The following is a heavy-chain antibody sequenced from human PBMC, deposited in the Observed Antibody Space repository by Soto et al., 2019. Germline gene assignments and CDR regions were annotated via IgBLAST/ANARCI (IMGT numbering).Heavy chain of an antibody. CDR1: GFTFSSYA. CDR3: ARAGCDGGSCYTLVGLRYGMDV. Sequence: QVQLVESGGGVVQPGRSLRLSCAASGFTFSSYAMHWVRQAPGKGLEWVAVISYDGSNKYYAHSVKGRFTISRDNSKNTLYLQMNSLRAEDTAVYYCARAGCDGGSCYTLVGLRYGMDVWGQGTTVTVSS. V-gene: IGHV3-30-3*01. J-gene: IGHJ6*02. CDR2: ISYDGSNK. D-gene: IGHD2-15*01.